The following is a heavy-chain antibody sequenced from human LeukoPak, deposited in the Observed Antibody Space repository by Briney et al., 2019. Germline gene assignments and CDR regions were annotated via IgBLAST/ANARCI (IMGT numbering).Heavy chain of an antibody. D-gene: IGHD6-13*01. V-gene: IGHV3-30*03. J-gene: IGHJ2*01. CDR3: ARDHVDSSSWSQYFDL. CDR1: GFTVSSYG. CDR2: IPFDGTKK. Sequence: PGGSLRLSCSASGFTVSSYGMHWVRQAPGKGLEWVAVIPFDGTKKSYADAVMGRFTISRDNYENTLDLQMNSLTGEDTAVYFCARDHVDSSSWSQYFDLWGRGTLVTVSS.